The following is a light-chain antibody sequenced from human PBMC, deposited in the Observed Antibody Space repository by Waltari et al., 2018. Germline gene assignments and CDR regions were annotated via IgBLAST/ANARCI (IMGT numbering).Light chain of an antibody. CDR1: SRDVGGYDY. CDR2: DVS. CDR3: CSYAGSYTYV. V-gene: IGLV2-11*01. Sequence: QSALTQPRSVSGSPGLSVTVSCTGTSRDVGGYDYVSWYQQHPGKAPKPMIYDVSTRPSGVPDRFSGSKSGNTASLTISGLQAEDEADYYCCSYAGSYTYVFGTGTKVTVL. J-gene: IGLJ1*01.